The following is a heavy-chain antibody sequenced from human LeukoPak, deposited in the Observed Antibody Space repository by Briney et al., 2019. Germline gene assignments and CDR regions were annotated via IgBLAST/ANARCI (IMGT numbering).Heavy chain of an antibody. CDR2: IKQDGSEE. CDR3: ARDGVLLWFGEEGFFDY. CDR1: GFTFSSYW. V-gene: IGHV3-7*01. Sequence: GGSLRLSCAASGFTFSSYWMSWVRQAPGKGLEWVANIKQDGSEEYYVDSVKGRFTISRDNAKNSLYLQMNSLRAEDTAVYYCARDGVLLWFGEEGFFDYWGQGTLVTVSS. J-gene: IGHJ4*02. D-gene: IGHD3-10*01.